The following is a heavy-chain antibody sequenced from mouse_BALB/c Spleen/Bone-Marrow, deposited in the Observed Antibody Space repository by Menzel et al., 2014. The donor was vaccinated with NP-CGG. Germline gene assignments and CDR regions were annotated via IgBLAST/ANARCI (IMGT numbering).Heavy chain of an antibody. CDR2: IWSGGST. V-gene: IGHV2-2*01. CDR1: GFSLTSYG. J-gene: IGHJ2*01. D-gene: IGHD1-1*01. Sequence: VQLQQSGPGLVQPSQRLSITCTVSGFSLTSYGVHWVRQSPGKGLEWLGVIWSGGSTDYNAAFISRLSISKDNSKSQVFFKMNSLQADDTAIYYCVRNGDYYYFDYWGQGITLTVSS. CDR3: VRNGDYYYFDY.